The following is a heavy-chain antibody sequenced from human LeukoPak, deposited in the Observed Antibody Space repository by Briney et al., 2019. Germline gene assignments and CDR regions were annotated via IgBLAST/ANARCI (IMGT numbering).Heavy chain of an antibody. CDR2: ISSSGSTI. CDR1: GFTFSDYY. CDR3: ARDYGYYYDSSGAVLH. Sequence: PGGSLRLSCEASGFTFSDYYMSWIRQAPGMGLEWVSYISSSGSTIYYADSVKGRFTISRDNAKNSLYLQMNSLRAEDTAVYYCARDYGYYYDSSGAVLHWGQGTLVTVSS. J-gene: IGHJ1*01. D-gene: IGHD3-22*01. V-gene: IGHV3-11*01.